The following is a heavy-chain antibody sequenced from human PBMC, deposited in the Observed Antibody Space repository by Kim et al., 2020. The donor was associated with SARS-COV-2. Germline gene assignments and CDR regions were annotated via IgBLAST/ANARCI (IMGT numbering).Heavy chain of an antibody. CDR2: IYYSGST. CDR3: ARLGEHCSSTSCPRLAPDY. CDR1: GGSISSSSYY. D-gene: IGHD2-2*01. Sequence: SETLSLTCTVSGGSISSSSYYWGWIRQPPGKGLEWIGSIYYSGSTYYNPSLKSRVTISVDTSKNQFSLKLSSVTAADTAVYYCARLGEHCSSTSCPRLAPDYWGQGTLVTVSS. J-gene: IGHJ4*02. V-gene: IGHV4-39*01.